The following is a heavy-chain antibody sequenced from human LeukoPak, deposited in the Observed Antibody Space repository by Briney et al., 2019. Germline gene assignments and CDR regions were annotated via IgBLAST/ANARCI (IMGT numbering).Heavy chain of an antibody. Sequence: GRSLRLSCGAYRFTFDDYAMHWVRQAPGKGVEWVSRISWNSGSIGYADSVKGRFNISRDNAKNSLYLQVKRLRAEHTDMYYCAKDISPTGLYYFDYWGQGTLVTVSS. CDR2: ISWNSGSI. D-gene: IGHD3-22*01. CDR1: RFTFDDYA. V-gene: IGHV3-9*01. J-gene: IGHJ4*02. CDR3: AKDISPTGLYYFDY.